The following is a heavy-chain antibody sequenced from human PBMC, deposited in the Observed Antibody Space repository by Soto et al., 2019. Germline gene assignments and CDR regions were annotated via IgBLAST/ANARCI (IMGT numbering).Heavy chain of an antibody. CDR3: AREVVVVAATFYYGMDV. Sequence: SETLSLTCTVSGGSVSSGSYYWSWIRQPPGKGLEWIGHIYYSGSTNYNPSLKSRVTISVDTSKNQFSLKLSSVTAADTAVYYCAREVVVVAATFYYGMDVWGQGTTVTVSS. CDR1: GGSVSSGSYY. D-gene: IGHD2-15*01. V-gene: IGHV4-61*01. CDR2: IYYSGST. J-gene: IGHJ6*02.